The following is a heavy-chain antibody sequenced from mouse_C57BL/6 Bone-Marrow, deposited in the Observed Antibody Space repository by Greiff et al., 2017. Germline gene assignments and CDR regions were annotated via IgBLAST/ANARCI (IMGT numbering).Heavy chain of an antibody. D-gene: IGHD2-2*01. J-gene: IGHJ4*01. Sequence: VQLQQPGAELVMPGASVKLSCKASGYTFTSYWMHWVKQRPGQGLEWIGEIDPSDSYTNYNQKFKGKSTLTVDKSSSTDYMQLSSLTSEDSAVYYCARGDYGYDVGAMDYWGQGTSVTVSS. CDR2: IDPSDSYT. V-gene: IGHV1-69*01. CDR1: GYTFTSYW. CDR3: ARGDYGYDVGAMDY.